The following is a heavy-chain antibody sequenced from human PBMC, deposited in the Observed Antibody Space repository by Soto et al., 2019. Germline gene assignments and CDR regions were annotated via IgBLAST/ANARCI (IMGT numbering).Heavy chain of an antibody. D-gene: IGHD3-10*01. J-gene: IGHJ4*02. Sequence: EVQLVQSGAEVKKPGQSLKISCKASAYSFSGSWINWVREMPGKGLEWMGTIYPGDSDVRYSPSFQGQVTISVDKSISIVYLQWSSLKAADTAIYYCARTDYDSGTFDSWGQGTRVTVSS. V-gene: IGHV5-51*03. CDR3: ARTDYDSGTFDS. CDR2: IYPGDSDV. CDR1: AYSFSGSW.